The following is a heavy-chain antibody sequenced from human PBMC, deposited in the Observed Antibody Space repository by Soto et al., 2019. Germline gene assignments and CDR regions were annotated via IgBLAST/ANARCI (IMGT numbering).Heavy chain of an antibody. CDR2: ITTSSAYI. Sequence: EVQLVESGGGLVKPGGSPRLSCAASGFTFNTYDMNWVRQAPGKGLEWVSSITTSSAYIYYADSLKGRITISRDNAKNSLFLRMNSLRAEDTAVYYCVRSGTARLLRHSWFDTWGQGTLVTVSS. D-gene: IGHD2-21*01. J-gene: IGHJ5*02. V-gene: IGHV3-21*01. CDR1: GFTFNTYD. CDR3: VRSGTARLLRHSWFDT.